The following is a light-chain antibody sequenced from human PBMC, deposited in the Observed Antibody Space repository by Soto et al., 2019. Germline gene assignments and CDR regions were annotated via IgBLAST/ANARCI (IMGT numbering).Light chain of an antibody. J-gene: IGLJ3*02. CDR3: QSYDSSLSAVV. V-gene: IGLV1-40*01. Sequence: QSVLTQPPSVSGAPGQRVTISCTGSSSNIGADDDVHWYQQLPGTAPKLPIYGNSTRPSGVPDRFSGSKSGTSASLAITGLQAEDEADYYCQSYDSSLSAVVFGGGTKLTVL. CDR2: GNS. CDR1: SSNIGADDD.